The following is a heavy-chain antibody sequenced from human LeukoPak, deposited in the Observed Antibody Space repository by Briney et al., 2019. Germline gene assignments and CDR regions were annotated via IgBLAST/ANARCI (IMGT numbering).Heavy chain of an antibody. D-gene: IGHD3-10*01. CDR1: GFTFDDYA. J-gene: IGHJ4*02. Sequence: PGGSLRLSCAASGFTFDDYAMHWVRQAPGKGLEWASGISWNSGSIGYADSVKGRFTISRDNAKNSLYLQMNSLRAEDTALYYCAKDLRYGSGSYCFDYWGQGTLVTVSS. V-gene: IGHV3-9*01. CDR3: AKDLRYGSGSYCFDY. CDR2: ISWNSGSI.